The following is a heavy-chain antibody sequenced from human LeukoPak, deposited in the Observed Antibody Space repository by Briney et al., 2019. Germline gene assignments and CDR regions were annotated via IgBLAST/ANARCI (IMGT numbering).Heavy chain of an antibody. V-gene: IGHV3-30*03. J-gene: IGHJ4*02. D-gene: IGHD4-17*01. CDR2: ISYDGSNK. CDR1: GFTFNSYS. Sequence: PGGSLRLSCAASGFTFNSYSMNWVRQAPGKGPEWVAVISYDGSNKYYADSVKGRFTISRDNSKNTLYLQMNSLRAEDTAVYYCASAAVTNDFDYWGQGTLVTVSS. CDR3: ASAAVTNDFDY.